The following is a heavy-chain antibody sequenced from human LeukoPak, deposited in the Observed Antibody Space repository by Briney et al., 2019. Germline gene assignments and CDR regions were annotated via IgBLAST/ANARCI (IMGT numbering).Heavy chain of an antibody. CDR2: IYYSGST. D-gene: IGHD3-10*01. V-gene: IGHV4-39*01. CDR1: GGSISSSSYY. Sequence: SETLSLTCTVSGGSISSSSYYWGWIRQPPGKGLEWIGSIYYSGSTYYNPSLKSRVTISVDTSKNQFSLKLSSVTAADTAVYYCARGITMVRGVIWGLPNWFDPWGQGTLVTVSS. J-gene: IGHJ5*02. CDR3: ARGITMVRGVIWGLPNWFDP.